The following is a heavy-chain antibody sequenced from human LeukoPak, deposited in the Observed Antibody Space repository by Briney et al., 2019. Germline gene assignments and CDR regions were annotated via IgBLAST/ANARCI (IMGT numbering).Heavy chain of an antibody. V-gene: IGHV4-38-2*01. Sequence: PSETLSLTCAVSGYSISSGYYWGWIRQPPGKGLEWIGSIYHSGSTYYNPSLKSRLTISVDTSKNQFSLKLSSVTAADTAVYYCARTPGINWFDPWGQGTLVTVSS. D-gene: IGHD1-1*01. CDR2: IYHSGST. CDR1: GYSISSGYY. J-gene: IGHJ5*02. CDR3: ARTPGINWFDP.